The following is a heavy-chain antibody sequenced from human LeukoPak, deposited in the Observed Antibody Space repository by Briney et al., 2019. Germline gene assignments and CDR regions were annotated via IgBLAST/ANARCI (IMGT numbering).Heavy chain of an antibody. CDR3: AKDPWFGTNLNDY. CDR1: GFTFSSYG. Sequence: PGGSLRLSCAASGFTFSSYGMGWVRQAPGKGLEWVSAISGSGGSTYYADSVKGRFTISRDNSKNTLYLQMNSLRAEDTAVYYCAKDPWFGTNLNDYWGQGTLVTVSS. CDR2: ISGSGGST. D-gene: IGHD3-10*01. V-gene: IGHV3-23*01. J-gene: IGHJ4*02.